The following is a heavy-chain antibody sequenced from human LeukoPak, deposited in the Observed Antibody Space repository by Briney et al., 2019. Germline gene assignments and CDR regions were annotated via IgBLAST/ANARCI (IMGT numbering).Heavy chain of an antibody. Sequence: GGSLRLSCAASVFFVSSNYMSWVRQAPGKGLEWVSVIYSGGSTYYADSVKGRFTISRDNSKNTLYLQMDSLRAEDTAVYYCARAYTVTTKAIGYWGQGTLVTVSS. D-gene: IGHD4-17*01. J-gene: IGHJ4*02. V-gene: IGHV3-53*01. CDR3: ARAYTVTTKAIGY. CDR2: IYSGGST. CDR1: VFFVSSNY.